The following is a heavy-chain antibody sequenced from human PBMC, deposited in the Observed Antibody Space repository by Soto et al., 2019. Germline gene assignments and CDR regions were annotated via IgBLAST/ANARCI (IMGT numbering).Heavy chain of an antibody. CDR1: GDSVSSNSAG. CDR2: TYYRSKWYY. J-gene: IGHJ4*01. D-gene: IGHD1-26*01. CDR3: ARGEQYSGRIFDY. Sequence: SQTLSLTCAIAGDSVSSNSAGWSWVRQSPSRGLEWLGRTYYRSKWYYEYAVSVRGRITINPDTSKNQYSLQLNSVTPEDTAVYFCARGEQYSGRIFDYWGQGTLVTVSS. V-gene: IGHV6-1*01.